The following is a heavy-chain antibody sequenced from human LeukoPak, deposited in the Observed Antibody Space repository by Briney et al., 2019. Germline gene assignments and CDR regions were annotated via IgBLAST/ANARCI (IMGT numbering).Heavy chain of an antibody. Sequence: ASVKVSCKTSGYTFTDYYLHWVRQAPGQGLGWMGWINPNSGRTSSAQKFQGRVTMTRDTSIATVYMEVTWLTSDDTAIYYCARADRLHGGPYLIGPWGQGTLVTVSS. D-gene: IGHD2-21*01. CDR2: INPNSGRT. CDR3: ARADRLHGGPYLIGP. V-gene: IGHV1-2*02. J-gene: IGHJ5*02. CDR1: GYTFTDYY.